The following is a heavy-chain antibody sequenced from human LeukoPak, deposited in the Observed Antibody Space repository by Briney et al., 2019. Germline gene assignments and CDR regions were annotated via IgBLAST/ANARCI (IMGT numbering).Heavy chain of an antibody. Sequence: PSETLSLTCTVSGGSISSYYWSWIRQPPGKGLEWIGYIYYSGSTNYNPSLKSRVTISVDTSKNQFSLKLSSVTAADTAVYYCARGGYSYGYGAYWGQGTLVTVSS. J-gene: IGHJ4*02. D-gene: IGHD5-18*01. CDR2: IYYSGST. V-gene: IGHV4-59*01. CDR1: GGSISSYY. CDR3: ARGGYSYGYGAY.